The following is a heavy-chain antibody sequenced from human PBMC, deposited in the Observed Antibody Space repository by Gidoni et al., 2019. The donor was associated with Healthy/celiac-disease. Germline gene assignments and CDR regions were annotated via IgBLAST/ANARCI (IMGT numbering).Heavy chain of an antibody. V-gene: IGHV1-69*06. Sequence: QVQLVQSGAEVKKPGSSVKVSCKASGGTFSSYAISWVRQAPGQGLEWMGGIIPIFGTANYAQKFQGRVTITADKSTSTAYMELSSLRSEDTAVYYCARDWGLWGVVVPAATDWMGGFDYWGQGTLVTVSS. J-gene: IGHJ4*02. D-gene: IGHD2-2*01. CDR3: ARDWGLWGVVVPAATDWMGGFDY. CDR1: GGTFSSYA. CDR2: IIPIFGTA.